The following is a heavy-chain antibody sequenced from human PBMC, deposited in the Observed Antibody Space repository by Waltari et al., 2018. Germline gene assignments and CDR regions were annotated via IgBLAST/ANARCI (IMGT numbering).Heavy chain of an antibody. CDR3: GRIAFGDDGGYFQY. Sequence: QLQLQEPGPGLVRPSETLSLTCTVSGGSITTNYNWAWTRQPPGKGLEWMGNMQYRGSTFYNPSLMSRVTISLDTSKNQFSLTLTSVDAADTAVYFCGRIAFGDDGGYFQYWGQGTLVTVSS. CDR2: MQYRGST. CDR1: GGSITTNYN. D-gene: IGHD4-17*01. V-gene: IGHV4-39*01. J-gene: IGHJ1*01.